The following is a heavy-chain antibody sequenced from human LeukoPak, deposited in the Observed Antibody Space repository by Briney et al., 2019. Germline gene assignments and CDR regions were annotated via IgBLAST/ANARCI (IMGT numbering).Heavy chain of an antibody. J-gene: IGHJ4*02. CDR1: GFTFDEYA. CDR2: ISWNSDTI. Sequence: PGGSLRLSCATSGFTFDEYAMHWVRQAPGKGLVWVSGISWNSDTIAYAGSVKGRFTISRDISKNTLYLQMNSLRAEDTAVYYCAKGDSVVVITTRYFDYWGQGTLVTVSS. CDR3: AKGDSVVVITTRYFDY. D-gene: IGHD3-22*01. V-gene: IGHV3-9*01.